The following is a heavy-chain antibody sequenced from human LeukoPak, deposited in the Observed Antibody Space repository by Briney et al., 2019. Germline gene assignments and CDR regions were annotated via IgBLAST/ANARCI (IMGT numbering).Heavy chain of an antibody. CDR3: AREGNGYNSHFDY. Sequence: SETLSLTCAVYGGSFSGYYWSWIRKPPGKGLEWIGEINHSGSTNYNPSLKSRVTISVDTSKNQFSLKLCSVTAADTAVYYCAREGNGYNSHFDYWGQGTLVTVSS. J-gene: IGHJ4*02. CDR1: GGSFSGYY. V-gene: IGHV4-34*01. D-gene: IGHD5-24*01. CDR2: INHSGST.